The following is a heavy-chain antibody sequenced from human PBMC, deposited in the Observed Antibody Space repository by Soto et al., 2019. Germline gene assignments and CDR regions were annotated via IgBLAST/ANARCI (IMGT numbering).Heavy chain of an antibody. D-gene: IGHD3-22*01. CDR3: ARGLTYSSGSQPPFYYGMDV. CDR1: GDSISSYS. Sequence: SETLSLTCTVSGDSISSYSWSWIRQPPGKGLEWIGYIYYSGSTYYNPSLKSRVTISVDTSKNQFSLKLSSVTAADTAVYYCARGLTYSSGSQPPFYYGMDVWGEGTTVTVSS. CDR2: IYYSGST. J-gene: IGHJ6*04. V-gene: IGHV4-59*08.